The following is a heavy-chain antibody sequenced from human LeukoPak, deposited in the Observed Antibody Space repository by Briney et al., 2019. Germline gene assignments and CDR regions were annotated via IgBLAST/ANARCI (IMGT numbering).Heavy chain of an antibody. CDR3: ARDLIRPDTYCSGGSCHIDY. CDR2: ISSSSSTI. V-gene: IGHV3-48*01. Sequence: GGSLRLSCAASGFTFSSYSMNWVRQAPGKGLEWVSYISSSSSTIYYADSVKGRFTISRDNAKNSLYLQMNSLRAEDTAVYYCARDLIRPDTYCSGGSCHIDYWGQGTLVTVSS. J-gene: IGHJ4*02. CDR1: GFTFSSYS. D-gene: IGHD2-15*01.